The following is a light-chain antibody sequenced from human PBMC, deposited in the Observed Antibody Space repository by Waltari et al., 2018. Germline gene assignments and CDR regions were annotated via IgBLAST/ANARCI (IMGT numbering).Light chain of an antibody. CDR2: WAS. V-gene: IGKV4-1*01. Sequence: DIVMTQSPDSLAVSLGERATIKCKSSQSLLYRSNNKNCLAWYHQRPGQPPTLLLYWASSPESWVSDRFSGSGSGTDFTLTISRLRADDVGVYYCQQYLSTPLTFGGGTRVEIK. CDR1: QSLLYRSNNKNC. CDR3: QQYLSTPLT. J-gene: IGKJ4*01.